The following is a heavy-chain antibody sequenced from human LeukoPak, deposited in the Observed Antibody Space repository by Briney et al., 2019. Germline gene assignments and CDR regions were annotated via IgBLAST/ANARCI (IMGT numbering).Heavy chain of an antibody. D-gene: IGHD4-17*01. CDR2: INPNSGDT. CDR3: ARDPTTVTTFYYYYMDV. CDR1: GYIFTGYY. V-gene: IGHV1-2*02. J-gene: IGHJ6*03. Sequence: GASVKVSCKASGYIFTGYYMHWVRQAPGQGLEWMGWINPNSGDTNYAQKFQGRVTMTRDTSISTAYMELSRLRSDDTAVYYCARDPTTVTTFYYYYMDVWGKGTTVTVSS.